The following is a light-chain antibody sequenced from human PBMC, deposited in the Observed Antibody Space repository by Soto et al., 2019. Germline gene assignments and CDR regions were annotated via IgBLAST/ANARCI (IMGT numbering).Light chain of an antibody. Sequence: EIVLTQSPGTLSLSPGERATLSCRTSQSISSTYLAWYQQKPGQAPRLLIYGTYSRATGIPDRFSGSGSGGNFTLTISRLEPEDFAGYYCQQYGTSPPVYTFGQGTKLEIK. CDR1: QSISSTY. CDR2: GTY. J-gene: IGKJ2*01. V-gene: IGKV3-20*01. CDR3: QQYGTSPPVYT.